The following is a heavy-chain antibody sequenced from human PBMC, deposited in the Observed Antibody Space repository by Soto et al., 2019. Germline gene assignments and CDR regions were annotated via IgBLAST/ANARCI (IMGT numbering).Heavy chain of an antibody. CDR3: ASSSIAIHAFDI. J-gene: IGHJ3*02. CDR1: GITFSSCS. CDR2: ISSSSSYI. V-gene: IGHV3-21*04. D-gene: IGHD2-21*01. Sequence: PGGSLRLSCAASGITFSSCSMNRVRQAPGKGLEWVSSISSSSSYIYYADSVKGRFTISRDNAKNSLYLQMNSLRSEDTAVYYCASSSIAIHAFDIWGQGTMVTVSS.